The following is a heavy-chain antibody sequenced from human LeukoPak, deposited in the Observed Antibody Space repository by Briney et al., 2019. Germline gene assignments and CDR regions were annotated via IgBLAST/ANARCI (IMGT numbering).Heavy chain of an antibody. CDR3: ARGDYDFWSGNWRFDP. V-gene: IGHV4-59*01. D-gene: IGHD3-3*01. J-gene: IGHJ5*02. CDR2: IYYNGNT. CDR1: GEPISSYY. Sequence: SETLSLTCLVSGEPISSYYWSWIRQAPGRGPEYIGNIYYNGNTNYNPSLKSRVTISVDASKNQFSLKVDSVSAADTAVYYCARGDYDFWSGNWRFDPWGQGTLVTVSS.